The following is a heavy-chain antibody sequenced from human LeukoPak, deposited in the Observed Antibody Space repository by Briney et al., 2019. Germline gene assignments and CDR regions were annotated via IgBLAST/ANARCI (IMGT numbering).Heavy chain of an antibody. CDR1: GFTFASYA. Sequence: GGSLRLSCAGSGFTFASYAVHWVRQAPGKRLEWVAFISSDGTTEHYRDSVKGRFTLSRDNSKNTVSLQMNSLGTEDTAVYFCARAVGGSYGDLLDYWGQGTLVTVSS. J-gene: IGHJ4*02. CDR2: ISSDGTTE. D-gene: IGHD1-26*01. V-gene: IGHV3-30-3*01. CDR3: ARAVGGSYGDLLDY.